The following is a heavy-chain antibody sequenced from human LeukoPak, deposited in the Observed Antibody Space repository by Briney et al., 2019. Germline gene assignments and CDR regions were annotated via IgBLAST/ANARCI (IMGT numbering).Heavy chain of an antibody. CDR3: ARRYGQYYGRHFDY. Sequence: SETLSLTCTVSGGSISSGGYYWSWIRQPPGKGLEWIGYIYHSGSTYYNPSLKSRVTISVDRSNNQFSLKLSSVTAADTAVYYCARRYGQYYGRHFDYWGQGTLVTVSS. D-gene: IGHD2/OR15-2a*01. CDR2: IYHSGST. J-gene: IGHJ4*02. V-gene: IGHV4-30-2*01. CDR1: GGSISSGGYY.